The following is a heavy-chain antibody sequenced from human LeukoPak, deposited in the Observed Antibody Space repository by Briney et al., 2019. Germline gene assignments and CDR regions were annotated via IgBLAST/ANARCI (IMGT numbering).Heavy chain of an antibody. CDR2: INHSGST. V-gene: IGHV4-34*01. Sequence: PSETLSLTCTVSGGSISSYYWSWIRQPPGKGLEWIGEINHSGSTNYNPSLKSRVTISVDTSKNQFSLKLSSVTAADTAVYYCARKPKMTTVLTFDYWGQGTLVTGSS. CDR3: ARKPKMTTVLTFDY. CDR1: GGSISSYY. D-gene: IGHD4-23*01. J-gene: IGHJ4*02.